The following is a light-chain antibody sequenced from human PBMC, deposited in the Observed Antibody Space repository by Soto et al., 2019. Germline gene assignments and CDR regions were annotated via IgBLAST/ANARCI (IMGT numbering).Light chain of an antibody. Sequence: QSALTQSPSASGTPVQRVTISCSGSSSNIGTKYVYWYQQLPGTAPKLLIYRNNQRPSGVPDRFSGSKSGTSASLAISGLRSEDEADYYCAAWDDSLSGYVFATGTKVTVL. CDR3: AAWDDSLSGYV. CDR2: RNN. CDR1: SSNIGTKY. V-gene: IGLV1-47*01. J-gene: IGLJ1*01.